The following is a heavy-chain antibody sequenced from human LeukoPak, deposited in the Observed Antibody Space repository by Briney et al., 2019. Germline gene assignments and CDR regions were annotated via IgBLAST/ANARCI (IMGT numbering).Heavy chain of an antibody. V-gene: IGHV3-74*01. CDR2: MDVDGSNI. CDR3: AREVDTAMVAFDI. Sequence: GGSLRLSCAASGFTFKSHWMYWVRHAPGKGLVWVSRMDVDGSNIHYADSVKGRFTISRDNAKNSLYLQMNSLRAEDTAVYYCAREVDTAMVAFDIWGQGTMVTVSS. CDR1: GFTFKSHW. D-gene: IGHD5-18*01. J-gene: IGHJ3*02.